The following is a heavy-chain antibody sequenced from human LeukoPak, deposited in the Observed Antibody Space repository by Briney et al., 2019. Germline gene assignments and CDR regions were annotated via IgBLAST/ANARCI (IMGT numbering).Heavy chain of an antibody. J-gene: IGHJ6*02. CDR1: GYTFTSYG. D-gene: IGHD5-18*01. CDR2: ISAYNGNT. Sequence: ASVKVSCKASGYTFTSYGISWVRQAPGQGLEWMGWISAYNGNTNYAQKLQGRVTMTTDTSTSTAYMELRSLRSDDTAVYYCAGQYADTAMVPHGMDVWGRGTTVTVSS. V-gene: IGHV1-18*01. CDR3: AGQYADTAMVPHGMDV.